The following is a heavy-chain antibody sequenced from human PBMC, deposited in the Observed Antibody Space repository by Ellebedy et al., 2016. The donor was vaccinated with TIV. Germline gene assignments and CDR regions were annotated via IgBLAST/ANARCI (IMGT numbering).Heavy chain of an antibody. J-gene: IGHJ4*02. CDR3: AGEGSYGGRYFDY. CDR2: INSDGSST. D-gene: IGHD5-18*01. V-gene: IGHV3-74*01. Sequence: GESLKISXAASGFTFSSYWMHWVRQAPGKGLVWVSRINSDGSSTSYADSVKGRFTISRDNAKNTLYLQMNSLRAEDTAVYYCAGEGSYGGRYFDYWGQGTLVTVSS. CDR1: GFTFSSYW.